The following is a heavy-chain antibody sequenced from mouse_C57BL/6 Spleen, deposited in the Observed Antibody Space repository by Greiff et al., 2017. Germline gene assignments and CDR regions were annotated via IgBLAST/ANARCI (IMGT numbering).Heavy chain of an antibody. Sequence: VQLQQSGAELMKPGASVKLSCKATGYTFTGYWIEWVKQRPGHGLEWIGEILPGSGSTNYNEKFKGKATFTADTSSNTAYMQLSSLTTEDSAIYYCARSRVYYGSSPYAMDYWGEGTSVTVSS. D-gene: IGHD1-1*01. CDR3: ARSRVYYGSSPYAMDY. CDR2: ILPGSGST. V-gene: IGHV1-9*01. J-gene: IGHJ4*01. CDR1: GYTFTGYW.